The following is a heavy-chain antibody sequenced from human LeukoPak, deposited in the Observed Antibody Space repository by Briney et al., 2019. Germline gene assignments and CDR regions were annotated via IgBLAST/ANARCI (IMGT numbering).Heavy chain of an antibody. CDR2: INAGKGNT. CDR3: ASHHGENDLSLDY. D-gene: IGHD1-1*01. CDR1: EYTFSSYS. Sequence: ASVKVSCKASEYTFSSYSIHWERQAPGQRLEWMGWINAGKGNTKYSQKFQGRVTMTRDTSTSTVYMELSSLRSEDTAVYYCASHHGENDLSLDYWGQGTLVTVSS. J-gene: IGHJ4*02. V-gene: IGHV1-3*01.